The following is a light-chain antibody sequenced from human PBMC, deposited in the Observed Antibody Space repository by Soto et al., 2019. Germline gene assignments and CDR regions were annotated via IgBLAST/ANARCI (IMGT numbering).Light chain of an antibody. CDR1: QSVGSY. Sequence: EIVMTQSPATLSVSPGERASLSCRASQSVGSYLAWYQQKPGQAPRLLIYGASTRATGIPARFSGSGSGTQFTLTISSLQSEDFAVYYCQQYNNWPPNTFGQGTKLEIK. J-gene: IGKJ2*01. CDR2: GAS. V-gene: IGKV3-15*01. CDR3: QQYNNWPPNT.